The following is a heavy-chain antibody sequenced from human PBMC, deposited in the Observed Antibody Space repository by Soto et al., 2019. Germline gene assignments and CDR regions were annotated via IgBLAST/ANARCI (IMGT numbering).Heavy chain of an antibody. CDR1: GFTFSDYA. CDR2: VSHDGRNT. V-gene: IGHV3-30*18. D-gene: IGHD6-19*01. J-gene: IGHJ4*02. CDR3: AKGGRQWLVTSDFNY. Sequence: VQLVESGGGVVQPGRSLRLSCAASGFTFSDYAMHWVRQAPGKGLEWVAVVSHDGRNTHYADSVKGRFTISRDSSKKTVSLEMTSLRAGDTAVYYCAKGGRQWLVTSDFNYWGQGARVTVSS.